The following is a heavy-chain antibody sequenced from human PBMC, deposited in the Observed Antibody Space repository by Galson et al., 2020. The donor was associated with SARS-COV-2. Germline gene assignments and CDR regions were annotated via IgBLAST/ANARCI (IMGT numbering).Heavy chain of an antibody. CDR3: ASLLWFGRGFDY. D-gene: IGHD3-10*01. Sequence: GGSLRLSCAASGFTSSSYAMHWVRQAPGKGLEWVAVIAYDGSNKYYADSVKGRFTISRDSSKNTLYLQMNSLRAEDTAVYYCASLLWFGRGFDYWGQGTLVTVSS. CDR2: IAYDGSNK. J-gene: IGHJ4*02. V-gene: IGHV3-30*04. CDR1: GFTSSSYA.